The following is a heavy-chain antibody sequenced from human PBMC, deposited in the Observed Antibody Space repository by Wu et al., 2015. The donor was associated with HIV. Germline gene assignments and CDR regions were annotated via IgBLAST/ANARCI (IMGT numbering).Heavy chain of an antibody. Sequence: EMKKPGASVRVSCKASGYNFPSYGITWVRQAPGQGLEWMGWISAYNGNTNYAQKFRDRVTMTTDTATSTAYMELRSLRSDDTAVYYCARDRLEGDYYYYMDVWGKGTTVTVSS. D-gene: IGHD1-1*01. CDR1: GYNFPSYG. J-gene: IGHJ6*03. CDR2: ISAYNGNT. V-gene: IGHV1-18*01. CDR3: ARDRLEGDYYYYMDV.